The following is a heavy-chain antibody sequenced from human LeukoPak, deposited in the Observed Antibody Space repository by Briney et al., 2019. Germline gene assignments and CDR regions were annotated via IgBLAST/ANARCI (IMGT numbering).Heavy chain of an antibody. CDR2: ISSSSSYI. V-gene: IGHV3-21*01. CDR1: GFIFSSYS. J-gene: IGHJ1*01. CDR3: ARDNTALIAAAGPYFQH. D-gene: IGHD6-13*01. Sequence: PGGSLRLSCAASGFIFSSYSMNWVRQAPGKGPEWVSSISSSSSYIYYADSVKGRFTISRDNAKNSLYLQMNSLRAEDTAVYYCARDNTALIAAAGPYFQHWGQGTLVTVSS.